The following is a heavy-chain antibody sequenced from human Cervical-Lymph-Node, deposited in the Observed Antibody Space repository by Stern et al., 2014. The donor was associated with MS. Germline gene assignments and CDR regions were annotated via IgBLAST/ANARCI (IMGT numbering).Heavy chain of an antibody. J-gene: IGHJ4*02. CDR3: AREGYCSSASCFYDY. Sequence: VQLVQSGAEVKKPGASVKVSCKASGYTFPSYGISWVRRAPGQGLELMGWISAYNGNKNYEQKFQGRVTLTTDTSTSTAYMELRSVRSDDTAVYYCAREGYCSSASCFYDYWGQGSLVTVSS. V-gene: IGHV1-18*01. CDR1: GYTFPSYG. CDR2: ISAYNGNK. D-gene: IGHD2-2*01.